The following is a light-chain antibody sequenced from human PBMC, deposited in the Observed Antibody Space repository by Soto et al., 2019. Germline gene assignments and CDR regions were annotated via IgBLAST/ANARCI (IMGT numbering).Light chain of an antibody. CDR2: AAS. CDR1: QGIRSA. CDR3: LLDFSYFWA. Sequence: AIKLTQSPSSLSASVGDRVTITCRASQGIRSALGWYQQKPGKVPKLLIYAASTLQSGVPSRFSGSGSGTDFTLTISSLQPEDFATYYCLLDFSYFWAFGQGTKVDI. V-gene: IGKV1-6*01. J-gene: IGKJ1*01.